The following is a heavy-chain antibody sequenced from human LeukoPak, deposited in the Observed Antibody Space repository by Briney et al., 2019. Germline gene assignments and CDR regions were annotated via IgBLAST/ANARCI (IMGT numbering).Heavy chain of an antibody. Sequence: ASVKVSCKASGYTFTSYYMHWVRQAPGQGLEWMGIINPSGGSTSYAQKFQGRVTMTRDTSISTAYMELSRLRSDDTAVYYCASSNPRGIAAAGTGWFDPWGQGTLVTVSS. D-gene: IGHD6-13*01. J-gene: IGHJ5*02. CDR3: ASSNPRGIAAAGTGWFDP. CDR2: INPSGGST. V-gene: IGHV1-46*01. CDR1: GYTFTSYY.